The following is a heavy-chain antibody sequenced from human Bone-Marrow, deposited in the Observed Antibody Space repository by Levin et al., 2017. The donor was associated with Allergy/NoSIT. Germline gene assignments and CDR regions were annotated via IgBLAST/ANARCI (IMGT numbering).Heavy chain of an antibody. CDR2: IYSRGTT. D-gene: IGHD2-21*02. CDR3: ALAAGDWDLLRTGEYFHH. J-gene: IGHJ1*01. CDR1: GGSISSGDYY. Sequence: KSSETLSLICTVSGGSISSGDYYWRWIRQPPGKGLEWIGYIYSRGTTYYNPSLKSRVSISADTSKNQFSLRLSSVTAADTAAYYCALAAGDWDLLRTGEYFHHWGQGTLVTVSS. V-gene: IGHV4-30-4*01.